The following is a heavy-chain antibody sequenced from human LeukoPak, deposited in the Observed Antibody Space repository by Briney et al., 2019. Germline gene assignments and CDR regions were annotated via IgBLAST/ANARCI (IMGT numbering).Heavy chain of an antibody. Sequence: GESLKISCKGSGYTFTNYWIAWVRQMPGKGLEWMGIIYPGDFDIRYSPSFQGQVTISADKSISTAYLQWSSLKASDTAMYYCARPEWDIVVVPADGGYAFDIWGQGTMVTVSS. CDR3: ARPEWDIVVVPADGGYAFDI. J-gene: IGHJ3*02. V-gene: IGHV5-51*01. D-gene: IGHD2-2*01. CDR2: IYPGDFDI. CDR1: GYTFTNYW.